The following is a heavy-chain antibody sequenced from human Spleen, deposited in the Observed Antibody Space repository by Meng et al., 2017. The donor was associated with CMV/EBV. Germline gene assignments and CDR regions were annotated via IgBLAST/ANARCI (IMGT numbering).Heavy chain of an antibody. CDR2: ISKDGSNK. V-gene: IGHV3-30*04. CDR1: GFTFSSDT. D-gene: IGHD3-16*02. Sequence: GGSLRLCCAASGFTFSSDTIPWVRQAPGKGLEWVAVISKDGSNKYNADSVKGRYTISRDNSKNMVHLQMNNLRTADTAVYYCARGSVIYGMDVWGQGTTVTVSS. CDR3: ARGSVIYGMDV. J-gene: IGHJ6*02.